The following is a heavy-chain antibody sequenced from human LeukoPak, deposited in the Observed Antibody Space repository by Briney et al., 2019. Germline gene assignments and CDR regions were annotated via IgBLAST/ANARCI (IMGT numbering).Heavy chain of an antibody. D-gene: IGHD4-17*01. CDR3: ARGIESYGDYGY. J-gene: IGHJ4*02. V-gene: IGHV4-39*01. Sequence: PSETLSLTCTVSGGSISSSSYYWGWIRQPPGKGLEWIGSIYYSGSTYYNPSLKSRVTISVDTSKNQFSLKLSSVTAADTAIYYCARGIESYGDYGYWGQGTLVTVSS. CDR2: IYYSGST. CDR1: GGSISSSSYY.